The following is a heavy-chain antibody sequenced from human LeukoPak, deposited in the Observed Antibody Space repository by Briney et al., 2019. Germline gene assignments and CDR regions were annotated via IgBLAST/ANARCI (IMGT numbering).Heavy chain of an antibody. CDR2: ISGSGDST. CDR3: AKDSPSAPVTSV. J-gene: IGHJ4*02. Sequence: GALVLSCAAAGFIFSSYTMSWGRQAPGRGVEWVSTISGSGDSTYYVDSVKGRFTISRDNSKNTLYLQVNSLRAEDTAVYYCAKDSPSAPVTSVWGQGTLVTVSS. CDR1: GFIFSSYT. V-gene: IGHV3-23*01. D-gene: IGHD4-17*01.